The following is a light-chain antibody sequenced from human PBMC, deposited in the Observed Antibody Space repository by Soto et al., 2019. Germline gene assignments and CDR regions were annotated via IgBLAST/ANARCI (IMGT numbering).Light chain of an antibody. CDR1: QGIINY. V-gene: IGKV1-27*01. CDR3: QKYNSVPLT. J-gene: IGKJ4*01. CDR2: GAS. Sequence: DIQMTQSPSSLSASVGDRVTITCRASQGIINYLAWYQQMPGKVPKVLIYGASTLQSGVPSRFSGSGSGTDFTLTISSLQPEDVATYYCQKYNSVPLTFGGGTKVVIK.